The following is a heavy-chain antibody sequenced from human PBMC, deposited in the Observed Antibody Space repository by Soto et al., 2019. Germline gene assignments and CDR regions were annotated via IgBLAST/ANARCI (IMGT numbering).Heavy chain of an antibody. J-gene: IGHJ4*02. D-gene: IGHD6-19*01. CDR2: VRRSGA. V-gene: IGHV3-23*01. Sequence: EVQLLESGGGLVQPGGSLRLSCVTSGFTFSSCTMNWVCQAPGQGLEWVSSVRRSGAYYADSVKGRFTISRDNSRSTLYLQMDSLRAEDTAVYYCAKVLTDDNGWYHFDSWGQGTLVTVSS. CDR1: GFTFSSCT. CDR3: AKVLTDDNGWYHFDS.